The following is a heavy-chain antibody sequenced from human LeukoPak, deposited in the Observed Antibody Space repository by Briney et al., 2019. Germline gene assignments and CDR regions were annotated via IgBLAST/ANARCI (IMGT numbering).Heavy chain of an antibody. Sequence: SETLTLSCTFSGGSISSYYWSWIRQPPGEGLEWIGYIYDSVRTNYNPSLKSRVTISVDTSKNQFSLSLSSVTAADTAVYYCARETQPHSYRIYYFDYWGQGTLVTVSS. CDR2: IYDSVRT. CDR1: GGSISSYY. CDR3: ARETQPHSYRIYYFDY. D-gene: IGHD1-14*01. V-gene: IGHV4-59*01. J-gene: IGHJ4*02.